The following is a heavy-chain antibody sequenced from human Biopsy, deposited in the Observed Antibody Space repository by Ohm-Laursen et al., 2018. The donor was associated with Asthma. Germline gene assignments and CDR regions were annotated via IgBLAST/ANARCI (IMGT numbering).Heavy chain of an antibody. CDR3: AREGVNYYDSSGYLEY. D-gene: IGHD3-22*01. CDR1: GFTFRSYA. CDR2: GGSYYDRGLK. Sequence: SLRLSCAASGFTFRSYAVHWVRQAPGKGLEWVAVGGSYYDRGLKYYADSVNGRFTVSRDDSKNTLYLQMNSLRAEDTAVYYCAREGVNYYDSSGYLEYWGQGTLVTVSS. J-gene: IGHJ4*02. V-gene: IGHV3-30-3*01.